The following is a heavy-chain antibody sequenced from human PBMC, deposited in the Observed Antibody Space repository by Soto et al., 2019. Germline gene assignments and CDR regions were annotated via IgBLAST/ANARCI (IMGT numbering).Heavy chain of an antibody. J-gene: IGHJ6*03. CDR1: GYTLTELS. D-gene: IGHD3-3*01. CDR2: FDPEDGET. V-gene: IGHV1-24*01. CDR3: ATARGGFLEWLLFPSRDYYFMDV. Sequence: GASVKVSCKVSGYTLTELSMHWVRQAPGKGLEWMGGFDPEDGETIYAQKFQGRVTMTEDTSTDTAYMELSSLGSEDTAVYYCATARGGFLEWLLFPSRDYYFMDVWGKGTTVTVS.